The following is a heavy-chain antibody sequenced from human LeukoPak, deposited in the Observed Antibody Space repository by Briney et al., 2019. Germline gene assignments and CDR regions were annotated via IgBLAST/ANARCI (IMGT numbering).Heavy chain of an antibody. V-gene: IGHV3-23*01. D-gene: IGHD3-22*01. CDR2: ISRGGDST. Sequence: AGGSLRLSCAASRFTFSSYAMSWVRQAPGKGLEWVSAISRGGDSTYYADSVKGRFTISRDNSKNTLYLQMNSLRAEDTAVYYCAKDRDSSGSSLGYWGQGTLVTVSS. CDR1: RFTFSSYA. CDR3: AKDRDSSGSSLGY. J-gene: IGHJ4*02.